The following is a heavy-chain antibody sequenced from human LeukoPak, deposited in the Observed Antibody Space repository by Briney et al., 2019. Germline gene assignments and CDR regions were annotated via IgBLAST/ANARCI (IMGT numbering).Heavy chain of an antibody. CDR1: GGSISSYY. Sequence: SETLSLTCTVSGGSISSYYWSWIRQPPGKGLEWIGYIYYSGSTNYNPSLKSRVTMSVDTSKNQFSLKLSSVTAADTAVYYCARESNYHGSGTGWFDPWGQGTLVTVSS. CDR3: ARESNYHGSGTGWFDP. D-gene: IGHD3-10*01. J-gene: IGHJ5*02. CDR2: IYYSGST. V-gene: IGHV4-59*12.